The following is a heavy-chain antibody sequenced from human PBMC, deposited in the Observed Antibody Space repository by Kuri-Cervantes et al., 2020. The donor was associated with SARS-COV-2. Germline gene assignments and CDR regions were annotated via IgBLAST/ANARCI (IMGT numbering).Heavy chain of an antibody. V-gene: IGHV3-48*01. Sequence: GESRKISCVASGFTFSSNSMNWVRQAPGKGLEWVSYISGSGFSIYYADSLKGRFTISRDNAKNSLYLQMNSLTAEDTAVYYCARGGRYYFDYWGQGSLVTVSS. J-gene: IGHJ4*02. CDR1: GFTFSSNS. CDR2: ISGSGFSI. D-gene: IGHD1-26*01. CDR3: ARGGRYYFDY.